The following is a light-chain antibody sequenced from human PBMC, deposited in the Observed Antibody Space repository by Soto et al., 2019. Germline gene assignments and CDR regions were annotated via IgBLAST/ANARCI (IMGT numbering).Light chain of an antibody. CDR3: QKYNRSPLT. CDR1: QTIRNY. V-gene: IGKV1-27*01. CDR2: GAS. J-gene: IGKJ3*01. Sequence: EILMTQSPSSLSASLGDRATIACGASQTIRNYLAWYQQRPGKAPNLLIYGASVWHSGVPSRFSGSGSGTDFTLTISSLQSEDFATYYCQKYNRSPLTFGPGTKVEIK.